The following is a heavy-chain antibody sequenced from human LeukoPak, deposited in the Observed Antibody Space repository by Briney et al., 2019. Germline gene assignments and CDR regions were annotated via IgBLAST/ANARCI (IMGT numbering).Heavy chain of an antibody. Sequence: GGSLRLSCAASGFTFSSYWMSWVRLAPGKGLEWVANIKQDGSEKYYVDSVKGRFTISRDNAKNSLYLQMNSLRAEDTAVYYCAREGDSGYDSFFDYWGQGTLVTVSS. CDR2: IKQDGSEK. D-gene: IGHD5-12*01. CDR1: GFTFSSYW. V-gene: IGHV3-7*03. CDR3: AREGDSGYDSFFDY. J-gene: IGHJ4*02.